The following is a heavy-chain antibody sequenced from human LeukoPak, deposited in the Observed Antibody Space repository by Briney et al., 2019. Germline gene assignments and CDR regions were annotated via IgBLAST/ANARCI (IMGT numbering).Heavy chain of an antibody. D-gene: IGHD3-10*01. CDR3: AREGEGLWFGELLPFDY. Sequence: ASVKVSCKASGYTFTSYAMHWVRQAPGQRLEWMGWINAGNGNTKYSQKFQGRVTITRDTSASTAYMELSSLRSEDTAVYYCAREGEGLWFGELLPFDYWGQEPLVTVSS. CDR1: GYTFTSYA. CDR2: INAGNGNT. V-gene: IGHV1-3*01. J-gene: IGHJ4*02.